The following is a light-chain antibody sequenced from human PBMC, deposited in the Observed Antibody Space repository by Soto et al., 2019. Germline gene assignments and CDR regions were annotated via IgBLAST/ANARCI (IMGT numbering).Light chain of an antibody. CDR1: QTVISY. Sequence: IQMTQFPSSLSASVGDRVTITCRAGQTVISYLNWYQQKPGRAPNLLIYAVSNLQSGVPSRFSGSGSGTEFTLTISDLQPEDFATYYCQQSYSTLFTFGPGTKVEIK. CDR2: AVS. J-gene: IGKJ3*01. V-gene: IGKV1-39*01. CDR3: QQSYSTLFT.